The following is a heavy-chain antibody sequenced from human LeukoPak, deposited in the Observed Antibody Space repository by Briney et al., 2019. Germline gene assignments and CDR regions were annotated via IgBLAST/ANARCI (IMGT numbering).Heavy chain of an antibody. CDR3: ARTSEQQLVFDY. V-gene: IGHV4-4*07. CDR1: GGSISSPY. D-gene: IGHD6-13*01. CDR2: FYTSGIA. J-gene: IGHJ4*02. Sequence: SETLSLTCTVSGGSISSPYWTWIRQPAGKGLEWIGRFYTSGIANYNPSLKSRDTMSVDTSKNQFSLKVSSVTAADTAVYYCARTSEQQLVFDYWGQGTLVTVSS.